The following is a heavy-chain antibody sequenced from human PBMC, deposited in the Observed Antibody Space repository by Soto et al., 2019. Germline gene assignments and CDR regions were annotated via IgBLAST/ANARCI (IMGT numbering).Heavy chain of an antibody. V-gene: IGHV1-69*01. D-gene: IGHD2-15*01. Sequence: QVQLVQSGAEVKKPGSSVKVSCKASGGTFSSYAISWVRQAPGQGLEWMGGITPIFGTANYAQKFQGRVTITADESTGTAHMGLSSLRSEDTAVYYCARDYGHDCSGGRCYFYFWGQGTLVTVSS. CDR2: ITPIFGTA. CDR3: ARDYGHDCSGGRCYFYF. J-gene: IGHJ4*02. CDR1: GGTFSSYA.